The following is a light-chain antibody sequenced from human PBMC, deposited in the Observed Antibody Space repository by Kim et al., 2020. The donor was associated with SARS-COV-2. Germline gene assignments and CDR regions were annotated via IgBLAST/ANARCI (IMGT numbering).Light chain of an antibody. CDR2: DVS. CDR3: SSYASSSTWV. Sequence: QSALTQPASVSGSPGQSITISCTGTSSDVGGYNFVSWYQQHPGKAPKFMIFDVSKRPSGVSNRFSGSKSGNTASLTISGLQPEDEADYYCSSYASSSTWVFGGGTQPTVL. V-gene: IGLV2-14*01. J-gene: IGLJ3*02. CDR1: SSDVGGYNF.